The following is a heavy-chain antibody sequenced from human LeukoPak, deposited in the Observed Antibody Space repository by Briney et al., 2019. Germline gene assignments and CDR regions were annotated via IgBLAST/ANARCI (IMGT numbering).Heavy chain of an antibody. CDR3: ARGVSD. J-gene: IGHJ4*02. V-gene: IGHV3-23*01. CDR1: GFTFNIYA. D-gene: IGHD3-16*01. CDR2: ISGNGINT. Sequence: GGSLRLSCATSGFTFNIYAMNWVRQAPGKGLEWVSIISGNGINTYYADSVKGRFTISRDDSKNTLYLQMNSLRVDDTAIYYCARGVSDWGQGTLITVAS.